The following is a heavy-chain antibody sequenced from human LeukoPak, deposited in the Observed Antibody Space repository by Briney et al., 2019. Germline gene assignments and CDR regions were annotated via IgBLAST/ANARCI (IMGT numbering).Heavy chain of an antibody. CDR1: GYTFTGYY. CDR3: ARVWPYYDILTGYYSSYYYGMDV. CDR2: INPNSGGT. J-gene: IGHJ6*02. D-gene: IGHD3-9*01. V-gene: IGHV1-2*02. Sequence: ASVKVSCKASGYTFTGYYMHWVRQAPGQGLEWMGWINPNSGGTNYAQKFQGRVTMTRDTSISTAYMELSRLRSDDTAVYYCARVWPYYDILTGYYSSYYYGMDVWGQGTTVTVSS.